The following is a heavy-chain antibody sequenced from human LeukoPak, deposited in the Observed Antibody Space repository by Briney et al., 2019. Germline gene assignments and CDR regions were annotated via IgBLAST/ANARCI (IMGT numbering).Heavy chain of an antibody. V-gene: IGHV1-18*01. CDR3: ARDSIAARPLIGYYYGMDV. Sequence: ASVKVSCKASGYTFTSYGISWVRQAPGQGLEWMGWISAYNGNTNYAQKLQGRVTITTDTSTSTAYMELRSLRSDDTAVYYCARDSIAARPLIGYYYGMDVWGQGTTVTVSS. CDR2: ISAYNGNT. D-gene: IGHD6-6*01. CDR1: GYTFTSYG. J-gene: IGHJ6*02.